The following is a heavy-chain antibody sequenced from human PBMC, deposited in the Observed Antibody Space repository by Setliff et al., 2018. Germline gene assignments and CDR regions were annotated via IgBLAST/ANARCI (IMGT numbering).Heavy chain of an antibody. CDR1: GGSISTTDYY. D-gene: IGHD3-22*01. Sequence: SETLSLTCTVSGGSISTTDYYWGWIRQPPGKGLEWIGCVYYSGNTYCSPSLKSRVTMFVDTSKNQFSLMLYSVTAADTAIYYCARYDSSGYSENYYFDYWGQGTLVTVSS. CDR3: ARYDSSGYSENYYFDY. J-gene: IGHJ4*02. V-gene: IGHV4-39*07. CDR2: VYYSGNT.